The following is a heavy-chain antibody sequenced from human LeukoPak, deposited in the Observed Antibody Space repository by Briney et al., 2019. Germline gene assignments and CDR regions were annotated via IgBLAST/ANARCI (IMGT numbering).Heavy chain of an antibody. Sequence: PSETLSLTCAVYGGSFSGYYWSWIRQPPGKGLEWIGEINHSGSTNYNPSLKSRVTISVDTSKNQFSLKLSSVTAADTAVYYCARGPRQNSSFYVWGQGSLVTVSS. J-gene: IGHJ4*02. CDR2: INHSGST. CDR1: GGSFSGYY. CDR3: ARGPRQNSSFYV. V-gene: IGHV4-34*01. D-gene: IGHD6-19*01.